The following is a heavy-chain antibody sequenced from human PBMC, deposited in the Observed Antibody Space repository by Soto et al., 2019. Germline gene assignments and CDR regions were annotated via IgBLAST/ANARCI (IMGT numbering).Heavy chain of an antibody. CDR2: ISSSTSHT. CDR3: ARGRGAAADYFDF. D-gene: IGHD6-13*01. V-gene: IGHV3-11*05. J-gene: IGHJ4*02. Sequence: QVQLVESEGGLVKPGGSLRLSCAVSGFTFSDYYMTWIRQAPGKGLEWVSYISSSTSHTNYADSVKGRFTISRDNAKNSLFLQTNSLRAEDTAVYYCARGRGAAADYFDFWGQGTLVTVSS. CDR1: GFTFSDYY.